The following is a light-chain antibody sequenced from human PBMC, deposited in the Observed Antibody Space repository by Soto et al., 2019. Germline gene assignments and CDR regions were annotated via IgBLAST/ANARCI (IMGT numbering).Light chain of an antibody. CDR2: GAS. CDR3: QQSYSTPPIT. V-gene: IGKV3-15*01. Sequence: EIVMTHSPATLSVSPWERATLWCRASQIVSSNLAWYQQKPGQAPRLLIYGASTRATGIPARFSGSGSGTDFTLTISSLQPEDIATYYCQQSYSTPPITFGQGTRLEIK. J-gene: IGKJ5*01. CDR1: QIVSSN.